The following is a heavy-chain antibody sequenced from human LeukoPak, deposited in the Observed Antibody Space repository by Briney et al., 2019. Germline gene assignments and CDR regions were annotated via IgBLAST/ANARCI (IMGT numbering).Heavy chain of an antibody. J-gene: IGHJ4*02. CDR3: ARGIEDRITIFGY. D-gene: IGHD3-3*01. CDR1: GFTFSSYW. V-gene: IGHV3-7*03. CDR2: MKQDGSEK. Sequence: PGGSLRLSCAASGFTFSSYWMSWVRQAPGKGLEWAANMKQDGSEKYYVDSVKGRFTISRDNAKNSLYLQMNSLRAEDTAVYYCARGIEDRITIFGYWGQGTLVTVSS.